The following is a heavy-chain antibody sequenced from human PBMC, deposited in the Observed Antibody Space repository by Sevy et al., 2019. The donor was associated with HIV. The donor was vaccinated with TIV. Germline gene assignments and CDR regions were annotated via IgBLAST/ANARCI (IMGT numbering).Heavy chain of an antibody. V-gene: IGHV4-4*07. CDR1: GGSISGTY. D-gene: IGHD1-26*01. Sequence: SETLSLTCTVSGGSISGTYWTWIRQPAGKGLEWIGTFYSSGNTEYNPSLKSRVTMSVDTSKNQFSLNLSSVTAADTAVYYCARHSYTGSSFWCFDLWGRGTLVTVSS. J-gene: IGHJ2*01. CDR3: ARHSYTGSSFWCFDL. CDR2: FYSSGNT.